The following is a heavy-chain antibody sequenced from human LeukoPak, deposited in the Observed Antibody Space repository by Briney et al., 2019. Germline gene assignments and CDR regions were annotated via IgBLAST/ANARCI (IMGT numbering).Heavy chain of an antibody. V-gene: IGHV3-48*01. CDR1: GFTFSSYS. CDR2: ISSSSSTI. Sequence: PGGSLRLSCAASGFTFSSYSMNWVRQAPGRGLEWVSYISSSSSTIYFAGSVKGRFTISRDNAKNSLYLQMNSLRAEDTAVYYCARDHSSGRPAFDYWGQGTLVTVSS. D-gene: IGHD6-19*01. J-gene: IGHJ4*02. CDR3: ARDHSSGRPAFDY.